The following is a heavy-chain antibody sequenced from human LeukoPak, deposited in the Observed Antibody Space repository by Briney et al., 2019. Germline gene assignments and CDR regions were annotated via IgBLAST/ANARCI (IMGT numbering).Heavy chain of an antibody. D-gene: IGHD3-10*01. Sequence: SETLSLTCVISGVSFSGYYWSWIRQPPGKGLEWVGEIDQSGTTNYTPSPERRVSISVDTSKKHFSLTLTSMTAADTAVYYCARDINPPDYYGSGSYYTAWFDPWGQGTLVTVSS. J-gene: IGHJ5*02. CDR1: GVSFSGYY. CDR2: IDQSGTT. CDR3: ARDINPPDYYGSGSYYTAWFDP. V-gene: IGHV4-34*01.